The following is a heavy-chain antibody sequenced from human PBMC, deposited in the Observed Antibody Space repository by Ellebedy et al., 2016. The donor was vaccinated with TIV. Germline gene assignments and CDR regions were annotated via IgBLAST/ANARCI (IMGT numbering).Heavy chain of an antibody. V-gene: IGHV5-51*01. CDR1: GYSFSNYW. CDR2: IYPDDNDI. J-gene: IGHJ4*02. CDR3: ARHNGKGYKDSDY. Sequence: GESLKISCKGFGYSFSNYWIGWVRQKPGKGLEWMGIIYPDDNDIRYGPSFEGQVTISVDMSIRTAYLQWSSLKASDTAIYYCARHNGKGYKDSDYWGQGTLVSVSS. D-gene: IGHD5-18*01.